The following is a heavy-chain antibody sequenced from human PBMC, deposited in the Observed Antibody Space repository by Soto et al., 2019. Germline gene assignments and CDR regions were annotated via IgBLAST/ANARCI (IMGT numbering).Heavy chain of an antibody. Sequence: EVQLVESGGGLVQPGGSLRLSCVASGFTFSSYSMNWVRQAPGKGLEWVSYISSSSSTIYYADSVKGRFTISRDNAKNSLYLQMNSLRDEDTAVYYCARGLYYYDSSGYWGYWGQGTLVTVSS. V-gene: IGHV3-48*02. D-gene: IGHD3-22*01. CDR2: ISSSSSTI. CDR1: GFTFSSYS. CDR3: ARGLYYYDSSGYWGY. J-gene: IGHJ4*02.